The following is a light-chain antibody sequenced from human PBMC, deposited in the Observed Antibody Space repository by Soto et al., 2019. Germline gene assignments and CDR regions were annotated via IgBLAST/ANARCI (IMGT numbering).Light chain of an antibody. CDR3: GTWDTDLSAGV. CDR2: DST. Sequence: QSVLTQPPSVSAAPGQKVTISCSGSSSNIGPNSVSWYLQLPGTAPKLLIYDSTNRPSGIPDRFSGSKSGTSATLAITGLQAGDEAYYYCGTWDTDLSAGVFGGGTKVTVL. V-gene: IGLV1-51*01. J-gene: IGLJ2*01. CDR1: SSNIGPNS.